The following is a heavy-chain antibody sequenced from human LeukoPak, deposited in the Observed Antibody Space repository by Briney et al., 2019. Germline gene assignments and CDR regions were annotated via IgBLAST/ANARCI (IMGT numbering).Heavy chain of an antibody. CDR3: ARDESKWFGETIDY. D-gene: IGHD3-10*01. CDR2: ISAYNGNT. V-gene: IGHV1-18*04. J-gene: IGHJ4*02. Sequence: ASVKVSCKASGYTFTGYYMHWVRQAPGQGLEWMGWISAYNGNTNYAQKLQGRVTMTTDTSTSTAYMELRSLRSDDTAVYYCARDESKWFGETIDYWGQGTLVTVSS. CDR1: GYTFTGYY.